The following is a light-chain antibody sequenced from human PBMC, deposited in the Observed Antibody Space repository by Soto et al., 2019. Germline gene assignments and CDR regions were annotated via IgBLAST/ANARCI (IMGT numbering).Light chain of an antibody. CDR2: DAS. CDR1: QSVSSY. Sequence: EIVLTQSPATLSLSPGERATLSCRASQSVSSYLAWYQQKPGQAPRLLIYDASNRATGIPARFSGSGSGTDFPPTISSLGPEDFAVYYCQQRSNFLTFGGGTKVEIK. V-gene: IGKV3-11*01. J-gene: IGKJ4*01. CDR3: QQRSNFLT.